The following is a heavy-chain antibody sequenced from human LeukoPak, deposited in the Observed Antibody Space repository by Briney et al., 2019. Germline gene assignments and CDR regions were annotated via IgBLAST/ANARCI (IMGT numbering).Heavy chain of an antibody. Sequence: ASVKVSCEASGYTFTGYYMHWVRQAPGQGLEWMGWINPNSGGTNYAQKFQGRVTMTRDTSISTAYMELSRLRSDDTAVYYCARGGFTAARPDAFDIWGQGTMVTVSS. CDR1: GYTFTGYY. V-gene: IGHV1-2*02. J-gene: IGHJ3*02. CDR3: ARGGFTAARPDAFDI. D-gene: IGHD6-6*01. CDR2: INPNSGGT.